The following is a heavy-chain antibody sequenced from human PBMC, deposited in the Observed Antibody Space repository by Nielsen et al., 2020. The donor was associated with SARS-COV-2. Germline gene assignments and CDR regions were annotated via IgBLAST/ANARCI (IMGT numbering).Heavy chain of an antibody. CDR2: IYHSGST. J-gene: IGHJ6*03. Sequence: SETLSLTCAVSGGSISSGGYSWSWIRQPPGKGLEWIGYIYHSGSTYYNPSLKSRVTISVDRSKNQFSLKLSSVTAADTAVYYCARGRWSGSIRYYYYMDVWGKGTTVTVSS. CDR3: ARGRWSGSIRYYYYMDV. D-gene: IGHD3-3*01. V-gene: IGHV4-30-2*01. CDR1: GGSISSGGYS.